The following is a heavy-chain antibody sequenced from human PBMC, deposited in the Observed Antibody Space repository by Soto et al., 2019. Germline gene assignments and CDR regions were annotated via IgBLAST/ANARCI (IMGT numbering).Heavy chain of an antibody. Sequence: GGSLRLSCAASGFTFSSYWMSWVRQAPGKGLEWVANIKQDGSEKYYVDSVKGRFTISRDNAKNSLYLQMNSLRAEDTAVYYCASTPPPLYYYYYYMDVWGKGTTVTVSS. CDR2: IKQDGSEK. CDR1: GFTFSSYW. J-gene: IGHJ6*03. V-gene: IGHV3-7*01. CDR3: ASTPPPLYYYYYYMDV.